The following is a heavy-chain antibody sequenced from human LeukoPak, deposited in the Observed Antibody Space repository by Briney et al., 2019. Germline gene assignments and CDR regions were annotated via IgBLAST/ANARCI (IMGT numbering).Heavy chain of an antibody. CDR1: GGTFSSYA. CDR3: ARKILYGGYVRYFDY. J-gene: IGHJ4*02. CDR2: IIPIFGTA. D-gene: IGHD5-12*01. V-gene: IGHV1-69*13. Sequence: SVTVSCKASGGTFSSYAISWVRQAPGQGLEWMGGIIPIFGTANYAQKFQGRVTITADESTSTAYMELRSLRSDDTAVYYCARKILYGGYVRYFDYWGQGTLVTVSS.